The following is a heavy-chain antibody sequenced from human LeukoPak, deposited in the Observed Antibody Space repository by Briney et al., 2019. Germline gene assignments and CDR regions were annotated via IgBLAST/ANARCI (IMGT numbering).Heavy chain of an antibody. CDR1: GFTFSRYD. Sequence: GGSLRLSCAASGFTFSRYDMNWVRQAPGKGLEWVSHITTSGSTIYYADSVKGRFTISRDDAKDTLYLQMNSLRAEDTAVYYCASLLSGGGYALDVWGQGTLVTVSS. CDR3: ASLLSGGGYALDV. D-gene: IGHD3-16*01. V-gene: IGHV3-48*03. J-gene: IGHJ3*01. CDR2: ITTSGSTI.